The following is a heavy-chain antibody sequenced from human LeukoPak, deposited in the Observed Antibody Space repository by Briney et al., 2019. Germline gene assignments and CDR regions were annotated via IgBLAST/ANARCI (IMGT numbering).Heavy chain of an antibody. Sequence: PGGSLRLSCAASGFTFSSYAMSWVRQAPGKGLEWVSATSGSGGSTYYADSVKGRFTISRDNSKNTLYLQMNSLRAEDTAVYYCAKDRSITMVRGVSSGDFDYWGQGTLVTVSS. CDR1: GFTFSSYA. J-gene: IGHJ4*02. CDR2: TSGSGGST. V-gene: IGHV3-23*01. D-gene: IGHD3-10*01. CDR3: AKDRSITMVRGVSSGDFDY.